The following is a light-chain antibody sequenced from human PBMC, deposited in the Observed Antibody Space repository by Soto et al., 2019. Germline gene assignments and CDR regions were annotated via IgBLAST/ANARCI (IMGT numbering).Light chain of an antibody. J-gene: IGLJ1*01. CDR3: QSYDSCLSGYE. CDR1: SSNIGAGYD. Sequence: QSVLTPPPSVSGAPGQRVTISCPGSSSNIGAGYDVHWYQQLPGTAPKLLIYVNSNRPSGVPDRFSGSKSGTSASLAITGLQAEDEADYYCQSYDSCLSGYEFGTGTKVTVL. V-gene: IGLV1-40*01. CDR2: VNS.